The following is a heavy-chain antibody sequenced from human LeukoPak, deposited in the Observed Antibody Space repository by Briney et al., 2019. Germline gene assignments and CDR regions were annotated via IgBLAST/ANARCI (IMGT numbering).Heavy chain of an antibody. CDR1: GGSISSYY. D-gene: IGHD3-22*01. V-gene: IGHV4-59*01. CDR2: IYYSGST. J-gene: IGHJ2*01. Sequence: SETLSLTCTVSGGSISSYYWSWIRQPPGKGLEWIGYIYYSGSTNYNPSLKSRVTISVDTSKNQFSLKLSSVTAADTAVYYCARDRDYYDSSGYYYTWYFDLWGCGTLVTVSS. CDR3: ARDRDYYDSSGYYYTWYFDL.